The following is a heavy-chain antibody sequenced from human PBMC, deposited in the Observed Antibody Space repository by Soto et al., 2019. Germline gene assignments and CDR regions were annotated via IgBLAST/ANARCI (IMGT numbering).Heavy chain of an antibody. V-gene: IGHV1-8*01. CDR1: GYTFTSYD. Sequence: ASAKVSCKESGYTFTSYDINWVRQATGQGLEWMGWMNPNSGNTGYAQKFQGRVTMTRNTSISTAYMELSSLRSEDTAMYYCARGPTAEKVVSWGQGILVTVSP. J-gene: IGHJ4*02. CDR2: MNPNSGNT. CDR3: ARGPTAEKVVS.